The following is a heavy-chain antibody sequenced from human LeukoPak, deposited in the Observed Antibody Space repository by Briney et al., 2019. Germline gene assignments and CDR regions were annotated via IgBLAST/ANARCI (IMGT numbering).Heavy chain of an antibody. CDR3: ARTTHGSGSYLFDY. D-gene: IGHD3-10*01. CDR1: GFTFSSYW. Sequence: GGSLRFSCAASGFTFSSYWMHWVRQAPGKGLVWVSRINSDGSSTSYADSVKGRFTISRDNAKNTLYLQMNSLRAEDTAVYYCARTTHGSGSYLFDYWGQGTLVTVSS. CDR2: INSDGSST. V-gene: IGHV3-74*01. J-gene: IGHJ4*02.